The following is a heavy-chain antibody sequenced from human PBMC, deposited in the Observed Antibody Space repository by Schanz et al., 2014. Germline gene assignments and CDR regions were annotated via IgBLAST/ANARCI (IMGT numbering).Heavy chain of an antibody. Sequence: EVQLAESGGGLVQPGGSLRLSCAASTFTFSSDWMSWVRQAPGKGLEWVANIKEDGSVKDYVDSVKGRFTISRDNAKNTLYLQMNSLRAEDTAVYYCAKTLFPGGTQTFGNWGRGTLVTVSS. V-gene: IGHV3-7*05. CDR1: TFTFSSDW. CDR2: IKEDGSVK. CDR3: AKTLFPGGTQTFGN. D-gene: IGHD2-8*02. J-gene: IGHJ4*02.